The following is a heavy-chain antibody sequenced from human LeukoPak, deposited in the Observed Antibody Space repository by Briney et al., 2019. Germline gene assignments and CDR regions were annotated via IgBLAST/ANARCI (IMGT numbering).Heavy chain of an antibody. CDR2: ISSSSSYI. CDR3: ARASIMYYDSSGYCS. Sequence: GGSLRLSCAASGFTFSSYTLNWVRQAPGKGLDWVASISSSSSYIYYADSVKGRFTISRDNAKNSLYLQMNRLRAEDTAVYYCARASIMYYDSSGYCSWGQGTLVTVSS. D-gene: IGHD3-22*01. CDR1: GFTFSSYT. J-gene: IGHJ5*02. V-gene: IGHV3-21*01.